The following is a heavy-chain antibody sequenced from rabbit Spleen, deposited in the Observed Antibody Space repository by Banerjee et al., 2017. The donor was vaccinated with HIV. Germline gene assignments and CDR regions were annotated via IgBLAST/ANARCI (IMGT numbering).Heavy chain of an antibody. J-gene: IGHJ6*01. D-gene: IGHD8-1*01. CDR2: IDTAGSGFT. Sequence: QSLEESGGDLVKPGASLTLTCTASGVSFSSSSYMCWVRQAPGKGLEWIACIDTAGSGFTYFASWAKGRFTISKTSSTTVTLQMTSLTAADTATYFCARDTGSSFSSYGMDLWGPGTLVTVS. CDR3: ARDTGSSFSSYGMDL. V-gene: IGHV1S40*01. CDR1: GVSFSSSSY.